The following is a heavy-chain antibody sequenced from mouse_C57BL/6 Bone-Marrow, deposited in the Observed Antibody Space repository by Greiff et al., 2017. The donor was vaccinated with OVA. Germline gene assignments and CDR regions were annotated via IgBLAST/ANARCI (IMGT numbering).Heavy chain of an antibody. D-gene: IGHD1-1*01. V-gene: IGHV14-2*01. CDR3: ARGDYYGSSYWYFDV. J-gene: IGHJ1*03. CDR2: IDPEDGET. Sequence: VHVKQSGAELVKPGASVKLSCTASGFKIKDYYMHWVKQRTEQGLEWIGRIDPEDGETKYAPKFQGKATITADTSSNTAYLQLSSLTSEDTAVYYCARGDYYGSSYWYFDVWGTGTTVTVSS. CDR1: GFKIKDYY.